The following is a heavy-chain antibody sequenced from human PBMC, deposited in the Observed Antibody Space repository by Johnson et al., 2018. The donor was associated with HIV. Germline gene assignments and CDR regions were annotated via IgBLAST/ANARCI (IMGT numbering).Heavy chain of an antibody. CDR1: GFTFDDYT. D-gene: IGHD3-16*01. J-gene: IGHJ3*02. V-gene: IGHV3-48*01. CDR3: ARDRVITFGGVSGRGAFDS. CDR2: ISSSGSTI. Sequence: VQLVESGGGLIQPGGSLRLSCAASGFTFDDYTMHWVRQAPGKGLEWVSFISSSGSTIYYADSVKGRFTISRDNSKNTLYLQMNSLRAEDTAVYYCARDRVITFGGVSGRGAFDSGGQGTMVTVSS.